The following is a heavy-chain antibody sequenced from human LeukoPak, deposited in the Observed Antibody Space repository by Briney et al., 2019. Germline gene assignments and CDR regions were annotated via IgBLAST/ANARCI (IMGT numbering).Heavy chain of an antibody. CDR3: AKDHPQSFDS. V-gene: IGHV3-30*02. J-gene: IGHJ4*02. Sequence: PGGSLRLSCEASGFTFTTYGMHWVRQVPGKGLEWVAFIRYDGSDKYYVDSVKGRFTISRDNARSTLYLQMNSLRAEDTAVYYCAKDHPQSFDSWGQGTLVTVSS. CDR2: IRYDGSDK. CDR1: GFTFTTYG.